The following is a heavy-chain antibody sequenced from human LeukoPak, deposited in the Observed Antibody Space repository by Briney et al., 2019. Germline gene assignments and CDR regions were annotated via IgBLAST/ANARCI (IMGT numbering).Heavy chain of an antibody. CDR2: IYNSGST. V-gene: IGHV4-4*07. J-gene: IGHJ6*03. Sequence: SETLSLTCAASGVSISSYYWSWIRQPPGKGLEGIGCIYNSGSTNYNPSLKSRFTMSVDTSKNQLSLKLSSVTAADTAVYYCAREHSGYDSYYYYYMDVWGKGTTVTVSS. D-gene: IGHD5-12*01. CDR3: AREHSGYDSYYYYYMDV. CDR1: GVSISSYY.